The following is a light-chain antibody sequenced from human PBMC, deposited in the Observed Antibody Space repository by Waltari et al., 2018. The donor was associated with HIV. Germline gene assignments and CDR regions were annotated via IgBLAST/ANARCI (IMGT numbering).Light chain of an antibody. CDR1: QRVGSDY. J-gene: IGKJ4*01. V-gene: IGKV3-20*01. CDR2: GAP. CDR3: QQNAASPLT. Sequence: EIVLTQSTGTLSLSTGETATLSCRASQRVGSDYLAWYQPRPGQAPRVLMYGAPNRATGVPDRFSGAGSGTDFTLTIPRLEPEDFAVYFCQQNAASPLTFGGGTKVEIK.